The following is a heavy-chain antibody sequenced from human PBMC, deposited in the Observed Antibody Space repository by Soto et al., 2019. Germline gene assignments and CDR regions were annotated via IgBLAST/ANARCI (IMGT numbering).Heavy chain of an antibody. CDR2: IYYSGST. CDR3: ARDPVGYCSSTSCPPDANYYYYGMDV. Sequence: QVQLQESGPGLVKPSQTLSLTCTVSGGSISSGGYYWSWIRQHPGKGLEWIGYIYYSGSTYYNPSLKRRVTISVDTSKNPFSLKLSSVTAADTAVYYWARDPVGYCSSTSCPPDANYYYYGMDVWGQGTTVTVSS. D-gene: IGHD2-2*01. CDR1: GGSISSGGYY. V-gene: IGHV4-31*03. J-gene: IGHJ6*02.